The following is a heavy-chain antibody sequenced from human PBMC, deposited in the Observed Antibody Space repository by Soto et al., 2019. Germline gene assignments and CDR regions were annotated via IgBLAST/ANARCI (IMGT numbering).Heavy chain of an antibody. Sequence: QVQLVESGGGVVQPGRSQRLSCAASGFTFSRHGRYWVRQAPGKGLERVAVISYDGSNKYYADTVKGRFTISRDNSKNTLYLQMNSLRAEDTAVYYCAKGLTKYSSSVVYWGQGTLVTVSS. D-gene: IGHD6-6*01. CDR3: AKGLTKYSSSVVY. V-gene: IGHV3-30*18. J-gene: IGHJ4*02. CDR1: GFTFSRHG. CDR2: ISYDGSNK.